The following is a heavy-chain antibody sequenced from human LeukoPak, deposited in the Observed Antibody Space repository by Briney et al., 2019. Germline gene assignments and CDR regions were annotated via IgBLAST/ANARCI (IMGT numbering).Heavy chain of an antibody. CDR2: IYSSGTT. J-gene: IGHJ5*01. CDR1: PGSINDYY. D-gene: IGHD6-13*01. Sequence: SETPSLTCTVSPGSINDYYWSWIRQPAGKGLEWIGRIYSSGTTNYNPSLKSRVTMSVDTSKNQFSLKVSSVTAADTAVYYCARCSSSWFLNWFDSWGQGILVTVSS. CDR3: ARCSSSWFLNWFDS. V-gene: IGHV4-4*07.